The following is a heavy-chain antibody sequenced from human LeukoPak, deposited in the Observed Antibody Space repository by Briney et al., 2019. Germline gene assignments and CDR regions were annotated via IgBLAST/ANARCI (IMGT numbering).Heavy chain of an antibody. J-gene: IGHJ6*03. CDR3: ARGRGLRFGLYYYYMDV. CDR1: GFTFSSYA. CDR2: ISGSGGST. V-gene: IGHV3-23*01. Sequence: QTGGSLRLSCAASGFTFSSYAMSWVRQAPGKGLEWVSAISGSGGSTYYADSVKGRFTISRDNSKNTLYLQMNSLRAEDTAVYYCARGRGLRFGLYYYYMDVWGKGTTVTISS. D-gene: IGHD3-10*01.